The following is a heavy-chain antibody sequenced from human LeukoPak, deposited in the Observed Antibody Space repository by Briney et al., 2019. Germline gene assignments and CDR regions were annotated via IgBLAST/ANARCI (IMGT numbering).Heavy chain of an antibody. V-gene: IGHV1-69*05. CDR2: FMPLFGTA. J-gene: IGHJ6*03. CDR3: ARGGYSSSSETDCYYYMDV. CDR1: GLTFNSYA. Sequence: SVNLSCNASGLTFNSYAISWEREAPGQGLGRGGGFMPLFGTANYAQALQGRVTFTTDESASTAYVEVSSLRSEETAVYYCARGGYSSSSETDCYYYMDVWGKGTTVTVSS. D-gene: IGHD6-6*01.